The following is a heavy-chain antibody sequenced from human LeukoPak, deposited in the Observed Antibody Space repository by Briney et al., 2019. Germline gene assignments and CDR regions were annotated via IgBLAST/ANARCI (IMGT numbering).Heavy chain of an antibody. J-gene: IGHJ4*02. CDR1: GYTFTGYY. V-gene: IGHV1-2*02. Sequence: ASVKVSCKASGYTFTGYYMHWVRQAPGQGLEWMGWINPNSGGTNYAQKFQGRVTMTRDTSISTAYMELSRLRSDDTAAYYCARVIAVAGTGFYYFDYWGQGTLVTVSS. D-gene: IGHD6-19*01. CDR2: INPNSGGT. CDR3: ARVIAVAGTGFYYFDY.